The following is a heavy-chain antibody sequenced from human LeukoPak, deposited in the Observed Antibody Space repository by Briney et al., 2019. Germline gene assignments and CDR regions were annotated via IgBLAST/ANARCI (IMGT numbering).Heavy chain of an antibody. CDR2: IRYDGSNK. CDR1: GFTFSSYS. D-gene: IGHD5-18*01. V-gene: IGHV3-30*02. J-gene: IGHJ4*02. CDR3: AKGEGWDTAMVFCDY. Sequence: PGGSLRLSCAASGFTFSSYSMNWVRQAPGKGLEWVAFIRYDGSNKYYADSVKGRFTISRDNSKNTLYLQMNSLRAEDTAVYYCAKGEGWDTAMVFCDYWGQGTLVTVSS.